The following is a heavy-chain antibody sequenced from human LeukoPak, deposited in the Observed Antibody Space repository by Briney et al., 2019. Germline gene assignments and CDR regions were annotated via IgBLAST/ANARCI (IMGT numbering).Heavy chain of an antibody. J-gene: IGHJ4*02. CDR1: GGSFSGYY. Sequence: PSETLSLTCAVYGGSFSGYYWSWIRQPPGKGLEWIGEINHSGSTNYNPSLKSRVTISVDTPKNQFSLKLSSVTAADTAVYYCARGGYYRGIDYWGQGTLVTVSS. D-gene: IGHD3-3*01. V-gene: IGHV4-34*01. CDR3: ARGGYYRGIDY. CDR2: INHSGST.